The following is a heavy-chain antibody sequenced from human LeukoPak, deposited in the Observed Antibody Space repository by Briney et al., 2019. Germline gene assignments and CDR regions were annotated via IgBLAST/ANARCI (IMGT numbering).Heavy chain of an antibody. Sequence: SETLSLTCAVSGGSISSGGYYWTWIRQPPGKGLEWIGYIYDSGSTYYNPSLKSRVTISLDRSKNQFSLKLSSVTAADTAIYYCARDSCSSTICYGSIDYWGQGTLVTVSS. CDR2: IYDSGST. CDR1: GGSISSGGYY. V-gene: IGHV4-30-2*01. D-gene: IGHD2-2*01. CDR3: ARDSCSSTICYGSIDY. J-gene: IGHJ4*02.